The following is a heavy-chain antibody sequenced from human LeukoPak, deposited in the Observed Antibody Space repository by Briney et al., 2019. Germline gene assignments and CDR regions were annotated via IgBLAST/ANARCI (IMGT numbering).Heavy chain of an antibody. CDR2: IYYSGTT. D-gene: IGHD3-22*01. V-gene: IGHV4-39*01. Sequence: PSETLSLTCAVYGGSFSSYYWDWIRQPPGKGLEWIGTIYYSGTTYYNPSLKSRVTISVDTSRNQFSLKLSSVTATDTAVYYCARMIGDDAFDIWGQGTMVTVSS. J-gene: IGHJ3*02. CDR1: GGSFSSYY. CDR3: ARMIGDDAFDI.